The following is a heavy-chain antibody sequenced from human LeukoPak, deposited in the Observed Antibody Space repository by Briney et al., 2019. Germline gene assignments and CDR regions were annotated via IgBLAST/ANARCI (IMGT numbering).Heavy chain of an antibody. D-gene: IGHD5-24*01. CDR1: GVSISSYY. Sequence: SETLSLSCTVSGVSISSYYWSWIREPPGKGLEWIGYIYYIGSTNYNPSLKSRVTISVDTSKNQFSLTLSSVTAADTGVYYFARFRRDGYPFDYWGQGTLVTVSS. J-gene: IGHJ4*02. CDR2: IYYIGST. CDR3: ARFRRDGYPFDY. V-gene: IGHV4-59*01.